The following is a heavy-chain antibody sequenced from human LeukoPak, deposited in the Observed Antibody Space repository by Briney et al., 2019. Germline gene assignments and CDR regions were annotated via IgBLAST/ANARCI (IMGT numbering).Heavy chain of an antibody. J-gene: IGHJ6*04. CDR3: ARDRRRSELLMDV. CDR2: IWYDGSNK. Sequence: GGSLKLSCAASGFTFCSYGMHWVRQAPGKGLEWVAVIWYDGSNKYYADSVKGRFTISRDNSKNTLYLQMNSLRAEDTAVYYCARDRRRSELLMDVWGKGTTVTVSS. D-gene: IGHD1-7*01. V-gene: IGHV3-33*01. CDR1: GFTFCSYG.